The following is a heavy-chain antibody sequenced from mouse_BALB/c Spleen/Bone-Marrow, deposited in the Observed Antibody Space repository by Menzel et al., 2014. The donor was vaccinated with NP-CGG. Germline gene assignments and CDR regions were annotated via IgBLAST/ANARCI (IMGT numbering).Heavy chain of an antibody. CDR3: GRLHYYGHFAY. CDR1: GFDFSRFW. V-gene: IGHV4-1*02. J-gene: IGHJ3*01. D-gene: IGHD1-2*01. CDR2: MNPESSTI. Sequence: EVKLVESGGGLVQPGGSLKLSCAASGFDFSRFWMSWVRQAPGKGLEWIGEMNPESSTINYTPSLKDKFIISRDNAKNTLYLQMSKVRSEDTALYYCGRLHYYGHFAYWGQGTLVTVSA.